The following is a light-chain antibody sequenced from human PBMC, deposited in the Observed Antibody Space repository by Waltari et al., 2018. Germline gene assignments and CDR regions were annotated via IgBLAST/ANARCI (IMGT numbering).Light chain of an antibody. V-gene: IGLV1-40*01. CDR3: QSYDTSLSDWV. CDR1: SSNIGAGSD. CDR2: GNT. J-gene: IGLJ3*02. Sequence: QSVLTQPPSVSGAPGQRVTIPCTGTSSNIGAGSDVNWYQQLPGTAPKAVVYGNTFPPSVVPYRFTGSKSGTSASLAITGLQAEDEADYYCQSYDTSLSDWVFGGGTKLTVL.